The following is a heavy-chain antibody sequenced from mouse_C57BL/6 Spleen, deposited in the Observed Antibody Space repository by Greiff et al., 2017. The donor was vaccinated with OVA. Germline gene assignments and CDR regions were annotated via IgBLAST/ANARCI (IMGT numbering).Heavy chain of an antibody. J-gene: IGHJ4*01. CDR2: INPKNGGT. CDR3: ARGHSNPYAMDY. Sequence: VQLKQSGPELVKPGASVKISCKASGYTFTDYYMNWVKQSHGKSLEWIGDINPKNGGTSYNQKVKGKATLTVDKSSSTSYMELRSLTSDDSAVYYCARGHSNPYAMDYWGQGTSVTVSS. CDR1: GYTFTDYY. D-gene: IGHD2-5*01. V-gene: IGHV1-26*01.